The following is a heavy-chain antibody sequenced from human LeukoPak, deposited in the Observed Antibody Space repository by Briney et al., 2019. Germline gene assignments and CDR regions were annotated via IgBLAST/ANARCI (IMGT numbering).Heavy chain of an antibody. CDR2: IYPNDSDT. Sequence: GESLKISCKASGYTFANYWIGWVRQMPGKGLEWMGIIYPNDSDTKYSPSFQGRVTISADRSISSVYLQWNRLQASDTAMYYCARHFGIGPREIFHFWGQGTPVTVSP. V-gene: IGHV5-51*01. D-gene: IGHD1-26*01. CDR3: ARHFGIGPREIFHF. J-gene: IGHJ4*02. CDR1: GYTFANYW.